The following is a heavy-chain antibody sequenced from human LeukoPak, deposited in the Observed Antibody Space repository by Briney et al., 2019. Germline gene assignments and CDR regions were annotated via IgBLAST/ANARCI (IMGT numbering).Heavy chain of an antibody. J-gene: IGHJ4*02. V-gene: IGHV1-69*13. CDR2: IIPIFGTA. CDR1: GGTFSSYA. D-gene: IGHD1-26*01. CDR3: ARVEGGDGVDY. Sequence: ASVKVSCKASGGTFSSYAISWVRQAPGQGLEWMGGIIPIFGTANYAQKFQGRVTTTADESTSTAYMELSSLRSEDTAVYYCARVEGGDGVDYWGQGTLVTVSS.